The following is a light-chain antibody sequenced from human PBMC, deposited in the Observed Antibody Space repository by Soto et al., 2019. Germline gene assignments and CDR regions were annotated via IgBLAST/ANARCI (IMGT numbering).Light chain of an antibody. V-gene: IGKV3-15*01. CDR2: GAS. J-gene: IGKJ2*01. Sequence: EIVMTQSPASLSVSPGETATLSCRASQSISNSLAWYQQKPGQAPSLRIYGASTRATGITARFSGSGSGTEFTLTSSSLQSEDSALYYWQQYNNWPPRTFGQGTKMEIK. CDR1: QSISNS. CDR3: QQYNNWPPRT.